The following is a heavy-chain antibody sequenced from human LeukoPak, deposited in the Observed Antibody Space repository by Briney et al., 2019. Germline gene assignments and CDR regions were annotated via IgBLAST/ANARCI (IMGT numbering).Heavy chain of an antibody. CDR3: ANGKGYFEF. CDR1: EFSFSRYA. Sequence: GGSLRLSCSASEFSFSRYAMHWVRQAPGKGLEWVSAISGTGGSTYYADSVKGRFTISRDNSKNTVYLQMNGLRAEDTAVYYCANGKGYFEFWGQGTLVTVSS. J-gene: IGHJ4*02. V-gene: IGHV3-23*01. D-gene: IGHD3-9*01. CDR2: ISGTGGST.